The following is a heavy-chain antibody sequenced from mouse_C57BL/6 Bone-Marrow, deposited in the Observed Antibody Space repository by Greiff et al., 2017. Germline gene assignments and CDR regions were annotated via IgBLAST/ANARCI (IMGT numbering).Heavy chain of an antibody. CDR3: ARGYDYDYAMDY. Sequence: ASVKISCKASGYSFTDYNMNWVKQSNGKSLEWIGVINPNYGTTSYNQKFKGKATLTVDQSSSTAYMQLNSLTSEDSAVYYGARGYDYDYAMDYWGQGTSVTVSS. D-gene: IGHD2-4*01. CDR2: INPNYGTT. CDR1: GYSFTDYN. V-gene: IGHV1-39*01. J-gene: IGHJ4*01.